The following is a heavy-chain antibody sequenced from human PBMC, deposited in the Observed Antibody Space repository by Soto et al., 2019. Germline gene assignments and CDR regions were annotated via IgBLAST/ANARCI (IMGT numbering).Heavy chain of an antibody. V-gene: IGHV1-46*01. D-gene: IGHD1-26*01. Sequence: QVQLVQSGAEVKKPGASVKVSCKASGYTLTTYNIHRVRQAPGQVLEWMGVINPSGGSTSYAQKFRGRVTMTSDTSASTVYMELSSLGPDDMAVYYCARGEDDNWGQGTPVTVSS. CDR2: INPSGGST. J-gene: IGHJ4*02. CDR1: GYTLTTYN. CDR3: ARGEDDN.